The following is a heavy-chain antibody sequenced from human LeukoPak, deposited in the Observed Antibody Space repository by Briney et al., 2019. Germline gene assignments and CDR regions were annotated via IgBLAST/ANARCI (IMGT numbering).Heavy chain of an antibody. CDR1: GFTSSSYA. V-gene: IGHV3-23*01. Sequence: KTGGSLRLSCAASGFTSSSYAMSWVRQAPGKGLEWVSAISGSGGSTYYADSVKGRFTISRDNSKNTLYLQMSSLRAEDTAVYYCAKDWKWELLKGAFNVWGQGTMVIVSA. CDR3: AKDWKWELLKGAFNV. D-gene: IGHD1-26*01. J-gene: IGHJ3*01. CDR2: ISGSGGST.